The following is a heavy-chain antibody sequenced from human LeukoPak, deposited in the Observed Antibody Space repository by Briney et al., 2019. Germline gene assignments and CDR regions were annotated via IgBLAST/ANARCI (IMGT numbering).Heavy chain of an antibody. Sequence: GGSLRLSCAASGFTFSSYAMHWVRQAPGKGLEWVAVISYDGSNKYYADSVKGRFTISRDNSKNTLYLQMNSLRAEDTAVYYCAREGQAAGNYFDYWGQGTTVTVSS. J-gene: IGHJ4*03. V-gene: IGHV3-30-3*01. CDR1: GFTFSSYA. D-gene: IGHD6-13*01. CDR3: AREGQAAGNYFDY. CDR2: ISYDGSNK.